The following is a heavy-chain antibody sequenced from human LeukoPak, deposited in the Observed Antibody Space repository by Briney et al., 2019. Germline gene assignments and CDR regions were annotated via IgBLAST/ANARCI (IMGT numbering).Heavy chain of an antibody. CDR2: ISPTSTSI. Sequence: PGWSMIFSRSASCINSTCFNGNWLRQAPGKGPEWGSYISPTSTSIFYANSVKGRFTISRDNGKNSLYLLMIDLNVGDTAVYDCASETLHMGNGTDVWGQGTTVTVSS. J-gene: IGHJ6*02. CDR1: CINSTCFN. CDR3: ASETLHMGNGTDV. V-gene: IGHV3-48*01. D-gene: IGHD2-21*01.